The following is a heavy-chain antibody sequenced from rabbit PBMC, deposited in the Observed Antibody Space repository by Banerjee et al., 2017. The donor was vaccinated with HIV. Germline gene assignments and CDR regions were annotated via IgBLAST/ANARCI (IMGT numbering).Heavy chain of an antibody. CDR1: GIDFSSYG. CDR3: ARDLTGVTGWNFNL. D-gene: IGHD7-1*01. J-gene: IGHJ4*01. Sequence: QEQLVESGGGLVTLGGSLKLSCKASGIDFSSYGISWVRQAPGKGLEWIAYIYPDYGSTDYASWVNGRFTISLDNAQNTVFLQMTSLTAADTATYFCARDLTGVTGWNFNLWGQGTLVTDS. CDR2: IYPDYGST. V-gene: IGHV1S47*01.